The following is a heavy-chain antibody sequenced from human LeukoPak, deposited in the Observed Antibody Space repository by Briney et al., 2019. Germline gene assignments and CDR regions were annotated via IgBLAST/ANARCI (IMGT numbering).Heavy chain of an antibody. J-gene: IGHJ4*02. CDR2: ISYDGSNK. Sequence: PGASLRLSCAASGFTFSSYAMHWVRQAPGKGLEWVAVISYDGSNKYYADSVKGRFTISRDNSKNTLYLQMNSLRAEDTAVYYCARSHYTLPYYFDYWGQGTLVTVSS. CDR1: GFTFSSYA. V-gene: IGHV3-30-3*01. CDR3: ARSHYTLPYYFDY. D-gene: IGHD1-26*01.